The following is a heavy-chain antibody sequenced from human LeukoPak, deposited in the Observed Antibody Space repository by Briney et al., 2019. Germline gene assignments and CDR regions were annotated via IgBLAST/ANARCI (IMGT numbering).Heavy chain of an antibody. CDR2: IDSGGNT. CDR1: GFTVSGSY. CDR3: ARVGYGSARD. Sequence: GGSLRLSCVASGFTVSGSYMSWVRQARGKGLEGVSFIDSGGNTNYADSVKGRFTISRDNSKNTLFLQMNSLRVEDTALYYCARVGYGSARDWGQGTLVTVSS. D-gene: IGHD3-10*01. V-gene: IGHV3-66*01. J-gene: IGHJ4*02.